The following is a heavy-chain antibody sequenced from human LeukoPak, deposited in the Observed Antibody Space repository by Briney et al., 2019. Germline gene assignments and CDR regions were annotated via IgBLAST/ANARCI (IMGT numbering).Heavy chain of an antibody. J-gene: IGHJ4*02. D-gene: IGHD6-19*01. Sequence: KPSETLSLTCTVSGGSISSGGYYWSWIRQHPGKGLEWIGYIYYSGSTYYNPSLKSRDTISVDTSKNQFSLKLSSVTAADTAVYYCARDQTGYSSGWSSSGFDYWGQGTLVTDSS. CDR2: IYYSGST. CDR3: ARDQTGYSSGWSSSGFDY. V-gene: IGHV4-31*03. CDR1: GGSISSGGYY.